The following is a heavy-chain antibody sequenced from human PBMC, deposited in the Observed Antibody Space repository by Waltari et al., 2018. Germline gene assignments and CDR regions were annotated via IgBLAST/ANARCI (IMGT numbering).Heavy chain of an antibody. J-gene: IGHJ3*02. CDR2: ISCSTVTI. D-gene: IGHD3-22*01. CDR3: ARSRSYYDCSGYDAFDI. CDR1: GFNFSSYS. Sequence: EVQLVESGGGLVQPGGSLRLSCAASGFNFSSYSMHWVRQAPGKGLEWVSFISCSTVTIYYADSVKGRFTISRDSAKNSVYLQMNSLRAEDTAVYYCARSRSYYDCSGYDAFDIWGQGTMVAVSS. V-gene: IGHV3-48*04.